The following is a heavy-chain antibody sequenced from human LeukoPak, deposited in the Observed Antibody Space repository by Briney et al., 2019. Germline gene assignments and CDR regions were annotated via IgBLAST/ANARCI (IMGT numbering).Heavy chain of an antibody. CDR2: LPYAGSNN. D-gene: IGHD3-10*01. V-gene: IGHV3-30-3*01. CDR1: GFDFINSA. CDR3: ARAPRMVRQFDY. J-gene: IGHJ4*02. Sequence: PGGSLRLSCAASGFDFINSAMHWVRQSPGKGLEWVAMLPYAGSNNYYRESVKGRFIISRDNSKNTVSLQMTSLTEADAGIYYCARAPRMVRQFDYWGQGTLVIVSS.